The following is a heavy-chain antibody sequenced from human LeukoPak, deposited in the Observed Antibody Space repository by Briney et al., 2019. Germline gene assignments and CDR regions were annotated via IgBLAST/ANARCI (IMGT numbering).Heavy chain of an antibody. CDR3: AREGNMYYN. D-gene: IGHD3-10*01. CDR2: IKQDGSEK. V-gene: IGHV3-7*01. Sequence: GGSLRLSCAASGFTFTTYWMSWVRQAPGEGLEWVANIKQDGSEKYYVDSVKGRFTISRDNAKNSLYLQMNSLRAEDTAVYYCAREGNMYYNWGQGTLVTVSS. CDR1: GFTFTTYW. J-gene: IGHJ4*02.